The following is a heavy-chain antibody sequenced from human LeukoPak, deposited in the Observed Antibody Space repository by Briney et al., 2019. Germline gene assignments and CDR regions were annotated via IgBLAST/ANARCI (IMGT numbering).Heavy chain of an antibody. V-gene: IGHV3-7*04. J-gene: IGHJ4*02. CDR3: ARGYYYDRSGYYPDY. Sequence: GGSLRLSCAASGFTFSSYWMTWVRQAPGNGLKGVANIKQDGSEKYYVDSVQGRFTISRDNAKNSLYLQMNSLRAEDMAVYYCARGYYYDRSGYYPDYWGQGTLVTVTS. D-gene: IGHD3-22*01. CDR1: GFTFSSYW. CDR2: IKQDGSEK.